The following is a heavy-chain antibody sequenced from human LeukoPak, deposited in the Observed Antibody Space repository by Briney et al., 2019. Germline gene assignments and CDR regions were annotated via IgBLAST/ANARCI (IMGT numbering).Heavy chain of an antibody. CDR3: ARDGRLIHYDTLTGLSP. J-gene: IGHJ3*01. D-gene: IGHD3-9*01. V-gene: IGHV1-2*02. Sequence: GASVKVSCKASGYTFTGYYIHWVRQAPGQGLEWMGWINPNSGGTNYAQKFQGRVTMTRDTSISTAYMELSRLRSDDTAVYYCARDGRLIHYDTLTGLSPWGQGTMVTVSS. CDR1: GYTFTGYY. CDR2: INPNSGGT.